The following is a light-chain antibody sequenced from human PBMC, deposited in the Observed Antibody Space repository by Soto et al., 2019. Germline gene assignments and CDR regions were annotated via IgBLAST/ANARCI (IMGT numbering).Light chain of an antibody. CDR3: AAWDDSLNGPV. CDR2: SNN. Sequence: QSVLTQPPSASGTPGQRVTISCSGSSSNIGSNTVNWHQQLPGTAPKLLIYSNNQRPSGVPDRFSGSKSGTSASLAISGLQSEGEADYYCAAWDDSLNGPVFGRGTKLTVL. J-gene: IGLJ2*01. V-gene: IGLV1-44*01. CDR1: SSNIGSNT.